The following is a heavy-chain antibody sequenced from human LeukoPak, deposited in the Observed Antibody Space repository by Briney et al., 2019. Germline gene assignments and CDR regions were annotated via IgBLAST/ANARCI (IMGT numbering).Heavy chain of an antibody. CDR1: GGSFSGYY. CDR3: ARGQPPDY. Sequence: SETLSLTCAVYGGSFSGYYWSWIRQPPGKGLEWIGEINHSGSTNYNPSLKSRVTISVDTSKNQFSLQLNSVTPEDTAVYYCARGQPPDYWGQGTLVTVSS. D-gene: IGHD6-13*01. J-gene: IGHJ4*02. CDR2: INHSGST. V-gene: IGHV4-34*01.